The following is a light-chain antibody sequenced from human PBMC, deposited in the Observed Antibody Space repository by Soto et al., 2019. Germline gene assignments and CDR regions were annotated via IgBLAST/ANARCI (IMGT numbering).Light chain of an antibody. CDR3: QQRINWPPIT. V-gene: IGKV3-11*01. J-gene: IGKJ5*01. CDR1: QRVSSY. Sequence: IVVAQSPAALSLSLGEIAPLLCRTTQRVSSYLACYQHKPGQPPSHIIYDASNRATAIPASFSGSGSGTDFLLTTTSLQPEDFAATYCQQRINWPPITFGQGTRREIK. CDR2: DAS.